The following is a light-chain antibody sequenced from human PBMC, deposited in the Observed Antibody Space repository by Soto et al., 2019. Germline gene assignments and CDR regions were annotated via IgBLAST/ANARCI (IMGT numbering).Light chain of an antibody. V-gene: IGKV3-20*01. CDR3: QQGRIT. Sequence: EIVLTQSPGTLSLSPGERATLSCRASQSVSSSYLAWYQQKPGQAPRLLIYGASSRATGIPDRFSGSGSGTDVTLTISRLEPEDLAVYYCQQGRITFGLGTKVEIK. J-gene: IGKJ4*01. CDR1: QSVSSSY. CDR2: GAS.